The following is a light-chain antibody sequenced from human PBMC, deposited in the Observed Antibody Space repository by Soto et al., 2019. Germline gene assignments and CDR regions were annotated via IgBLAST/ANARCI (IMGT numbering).Light chain of an antibody. J-gene: IGKJ1*01. V-gene: IGKV3-15*01. CDR1: HSVSSD. Sequence: EIVMTQSPATLSVSPGDGATLSCRASHSVSSDLAWYQQKPGQAPRLLIYDASNRATGVPARFSGSGSGTEFTLTISSLQSEDFAVYYCQQYHNWPPWTFGQGTKVEI. CDR3: QQYHNWPPWT. CDR2: DAS.